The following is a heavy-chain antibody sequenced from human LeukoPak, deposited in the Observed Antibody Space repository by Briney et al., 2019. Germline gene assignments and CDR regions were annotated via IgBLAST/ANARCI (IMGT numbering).Heavy chain of an antibody. J-gene: IGHJ4*02. CDR3: AKDLGYCSSSTCLSIDY. CDR1: GFTFGDYA. Sequence: GGSLRLSCTASGFTFGDYAMTWVRQAPGKGLEWVGFIASETYGGTAEYAASVKGRFTISRDDSKSIAHLQMNSLKTEDTAVYYCAKDLGYCSSSTCLSIDYWGQGTLVTVSS. D-gene: IGHD2-2*01. CDR2: IASETYGGTA. V-gene: IGHV3-49*04.